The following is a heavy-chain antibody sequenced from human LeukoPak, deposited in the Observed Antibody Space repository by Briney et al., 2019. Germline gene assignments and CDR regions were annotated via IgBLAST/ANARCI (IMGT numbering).Heavy chain of an antibody. CDR1: GFTFSSYA. V-gene: IGHV3-23*01. CDR3: TRDRSRAEDD. J-gene: IGHJ4*02. CDR2: ISGSGGST. Sequence: PGGSLRLSCAASGFTFSSYAMSWVRQAPGKGLERVSAISGSGGSTYYADSVKGRFTISRDNANNLLYLQMNSLRGEDTAVYYCTRDRSRAEDDWGQGTLVTVSS. D-gene: IGHD1-14*01.